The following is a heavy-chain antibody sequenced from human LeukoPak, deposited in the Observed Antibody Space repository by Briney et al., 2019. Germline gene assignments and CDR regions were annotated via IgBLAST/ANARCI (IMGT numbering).Heavy chain of an antibody. CDR3: AKVLGSGVWYGFDI. Sequence: SDTLSLTCRVSGGSFNSYSWSWIRQPPGQGLEWMGYINPTGRTNYNPTLESRVTISVDTSKNQFSRELSSVTAAETAVYYCAKVLGSGVWYGFDIWGQGTMVTVSS. CDR2: INPTGRT. V-gene: IGHV4-4*09. CDR1: GGSFNSYS. D-gene: IGHD7-27*01. J-gene: IGHJ3*02.